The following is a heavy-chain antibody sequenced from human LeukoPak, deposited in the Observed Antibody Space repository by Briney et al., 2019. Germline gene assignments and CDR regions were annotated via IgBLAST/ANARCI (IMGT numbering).Heavy chain of an antibody. CDR2: ISSNGGST. D-gene: IGHD1-26*01. V-gene: IGHV3-64*01. J-gene: IGHJ3*02. CDR3: ARDEYFPVSGSDAFDI. Sequence: GGSLRLSCAASGCTCSSYAMHWVRQAPGQGLEFVSAISSNGGSTYYANSVKGRFTISRDNSKNTLYLQMNSLRPEDTALYYCARDEYFPVSGSDAFDIWGQGTMVTVSS. CDR1: GCTCSSYA.